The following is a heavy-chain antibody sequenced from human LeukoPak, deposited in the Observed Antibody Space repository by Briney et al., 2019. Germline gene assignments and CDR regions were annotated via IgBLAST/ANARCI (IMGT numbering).Heavy chain of an antibody. V-gene: IGHV3-23*01. Sequence: GGSLRLSCAASGFTFSSYAMSWVRQAPGKGLEWVSAISGSGGSTYYADSVKGRFTISRDNSKNTLYLQMNSLRAEDTAVYYCARGRGYSYGFNYWGQGTLVTVSS. CDR2: ISGSGGST. D-gene: IGHD5-18*01. J-gene: IGHJ4*02. CDR3: ARGRGYSYGFNY. CDR1: GFTFSSYA.